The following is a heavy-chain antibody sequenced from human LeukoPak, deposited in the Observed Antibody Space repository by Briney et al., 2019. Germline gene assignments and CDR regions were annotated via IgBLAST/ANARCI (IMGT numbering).Heavy chain of an antibody. J-gene: IGHJ4*02. CDR2: ISGSGGST. V-gene: IGHV3-23*01. CDR3: AKDLSGSYYYYFDY. D-gene: IGHD1-26*01. CDR1: GFTFSSYA. Sequence: PGGSLRLSCAASGFTFSSYAMSWVRQAPGKGLEWVSAISGSGGSTYYADSVKGRFTISRDNSKNTLYLQMTSLRAEDTAVYYCAKDLSGSYYYYFDYGCQGTVDTVCS.